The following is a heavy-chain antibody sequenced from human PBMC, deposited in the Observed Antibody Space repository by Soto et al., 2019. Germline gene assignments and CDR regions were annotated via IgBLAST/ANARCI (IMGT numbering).Heavy chain of an antibody. CDR3: AKGQSWSYYYDS. CDR2: IGGSGGA. V-gene: IGHV3-23*01. CDR1: GFTFSNYA. Sequence: EVQLLESGGGLVQPGGSLRLSCAASGFTFSNYAMSWVRQAPGKGLEWFSSIGGSGGAYYTDSVKGRFLISRDNSKNMLYLQLHSLRAEDTAMYYCAKGQSWSYYYDSWGQGTLVTVSS. D-gene: IGHD6-19*01. J-gene: IGHJ4*02.